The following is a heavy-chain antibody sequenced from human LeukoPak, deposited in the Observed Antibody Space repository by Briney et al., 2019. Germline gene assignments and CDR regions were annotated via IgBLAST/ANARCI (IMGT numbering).Heavy chain of an antibody. CDR3: AREGKITMVRGVIRYYYMDV. V-gene: IGHV4-4*07. Sequence: SETLSLTCNVSGGSIRGYYWSWIRQPAGKGLEWIGRIFTSGSTKYNPSLKSRVTISVDTSKNQFSLKLSSVTAADTAVYYCAREGKITMVRGVIRYYYMDVWGKGTTVTISS. CDR1: GGSIRGYY. CDR2: IFTSGST. J-gene: IGHJ6*03. D-gene: IGHD3-10*01.